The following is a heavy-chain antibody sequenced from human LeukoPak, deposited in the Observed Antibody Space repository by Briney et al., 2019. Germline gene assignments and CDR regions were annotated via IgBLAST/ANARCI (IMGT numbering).Heavy chain of an antibody. Sequence: PGGSLRLFCAASGFTLSFFRVKWVRQALGKGLELISYISSSSSTIYCADSVKGRLTISRDDAKNSLYLQMNSLRAEDTAVYYCARNFDYWGQGTLVTVCS. CDR1: GFTLSFFR. V-gene: IGHV3-48*01. CDR3: ARNFDY. CDR2: ISSSSSTI. J-gene: IGHJ4*02.